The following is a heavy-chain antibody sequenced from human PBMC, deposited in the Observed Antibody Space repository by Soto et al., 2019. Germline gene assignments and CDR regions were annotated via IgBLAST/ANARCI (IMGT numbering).Heavy chain of an antibody. CDR2: IRWNDDK. D-gene: IGHD1-26*01. CDR1: GFSLSTSEVG. CDR3: AHFKMYSLDY. V-gene: IGHV2-5*01. J-gene: IGHJ4*02. Sequence: QITLKESGPTLVKPTQTLTLTCTFSGFSLSTSEVGVGWIRQPPGKALAWLAIIRWNDDKRYSPSLKSGLTIAKDASKNQVVLTAPNMYPVDTATYYCAHFKMYSLDYWCQGALVTVSS.